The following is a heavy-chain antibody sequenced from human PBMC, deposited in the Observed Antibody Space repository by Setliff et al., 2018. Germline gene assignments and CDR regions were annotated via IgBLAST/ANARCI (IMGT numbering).Heavy chain of an antibody. D-gene: IGHD3-3*01. CDR1: GYTFTGYY. Sequence: ASVKVSCKASGYTFTGYYMYWVRQATGQGLEWMGWMNPNSGNTGYAQKFQGRVTMTRNTSISTAYMDLSSLRFEDTAVYYCARAQSWSGGPYYFDNWGQGTLVTVSS. J-gene: IGHJ4*02. V-gene: IGHV1-8*02. CDR3: ARAQSWSGGPYYFDN. CDR2: MNPNSGNT.